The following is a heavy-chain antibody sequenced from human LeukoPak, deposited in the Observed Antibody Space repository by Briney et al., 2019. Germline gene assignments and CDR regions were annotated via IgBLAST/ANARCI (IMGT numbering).Heavy chain of an antibody. V-gene: IGHV1-18*01. CDR1: GYTFTSYG. D-gene: IGHD5-18*01. CDR2: ISAYNGNT. CDR3: TRDPNLLGGTAMVDY. J-gene: IGHJ4*02. Sequence: GASVKVSCKASGYTFTSYGISWVRQAPGQGLEWMGWISAYNGNTNYAQKLQGRVTMTTDTSTSTAYMELSSLRSEDTAVYYCTRDPNLLGGTAMVDYWGQGTLVTVS.